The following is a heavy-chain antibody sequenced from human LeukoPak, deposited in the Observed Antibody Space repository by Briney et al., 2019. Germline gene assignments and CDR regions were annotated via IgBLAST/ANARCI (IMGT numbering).Heavy chain of an antibody. J-gene: IGHJ4*02. Sequence: HPGGSLRLSCAASGFTFSSYGMHWVRQAPGKGLEWVAVISYDGSNKYYADSVKGRFTISRDNPKNTLYLQMNSLRAEDTAVYYCASSGWYMFFDYWGQGTLVTVSS. D-gene: IGHD6-19*01. CDR2: ISYDGSNK. V-gene: IGHV3-30*03. CDR3: ASSGWYMFFDY. CDR1: GFTFSSYG.